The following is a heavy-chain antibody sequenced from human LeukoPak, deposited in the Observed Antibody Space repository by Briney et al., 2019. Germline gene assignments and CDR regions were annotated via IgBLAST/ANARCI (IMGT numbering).Heavy chain of an antibody. V-gene: IGHV3-23*01. CDR1: GFTFSTYA. Sequence: PGGSLRLSCAASGFTFSTYAMTWVRQAPGKGLEWVSAISGSGANTYYADSVKGRFTISRDNSKNTLYLQMNSLRAEDTAVYYCAKVWTDRDGDCYPGYFDYWGQGTLVTVSS. D-gene: IGHD2-21*01. CDR2: ISGSGANT. CDR3: AKVWTDRDGDCYPGYFDY. J-gene: IGHJ4*02.